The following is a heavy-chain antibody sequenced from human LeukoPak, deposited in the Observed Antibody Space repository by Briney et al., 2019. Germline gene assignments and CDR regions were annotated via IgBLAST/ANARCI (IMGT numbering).Heavy chain of an antibody. Sequence: GGSLRLSCAASGFTFSSYSMNWVRQAPGKGLEWVSSISSSSSYIYYADSVKGRFTISRDNAKNSLYLQMNSLRAEDTALYYCAKVRLGYCSGGSCSYFDYWGQGTLVTVSS. J-gene: IGHJ4*02. V-gene: IGHV3-21*04. CDR3: AKVRLGYCSGGSCSYFDY. D-gene: IGHD2-15*01. CDR1: GFTFSSYS. CDR2: ISSSSSYI.